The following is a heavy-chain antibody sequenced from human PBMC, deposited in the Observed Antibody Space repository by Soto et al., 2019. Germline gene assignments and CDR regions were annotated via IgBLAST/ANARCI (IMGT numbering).Heavy chain of an antibody. CDR2: INHSGST. CDR1: GGSFSGYY. CDR3: ARERYYDSSGYYYLRRGAFDI. D-gene: IGHD3-22*01. V-gene: IGHV4-34*01. Sequence: QVQLQQWGAGLLKPSETLSLTCAVYGGSFSGYYWSWIRQPPGKGLEWIGEINHSGSTNYNPSLKSRVTISVDTSKNQFPLKLSSVTAADTAVYYCARERYYDSSGYYYLRRGAFDIWGQGTMVTVSS. J-gene: IGHJ3*02.